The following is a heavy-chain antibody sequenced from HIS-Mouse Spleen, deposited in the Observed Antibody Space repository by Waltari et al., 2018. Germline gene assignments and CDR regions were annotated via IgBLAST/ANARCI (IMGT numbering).Heavy chain of an antibody. D-gene: IGHD3-3*01. CDR2: IYYSGST. Sequence: QVQLQESGPGLVKPSETLSLTCPVPGRSISSSSWSWIRPPPGKGLEWIGYIYYSGSTNYNPSLKSRVTISVDTSKNQFSLKLSSVTAADTAVYYCAREYYDFWSGYYPYYYGMDVWGQGTTVTVSS. V-gene: IGHV4-59*01. CDR3: AREYYDFWSGYYPYYYGMDV. CDR1: GRSISSSS. J-gene: IGHJ6*02.